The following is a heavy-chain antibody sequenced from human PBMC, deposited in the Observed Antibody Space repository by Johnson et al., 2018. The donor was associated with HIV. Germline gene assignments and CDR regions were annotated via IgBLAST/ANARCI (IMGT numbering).Heavy chain of an antibody. V-gene: IGHV3-23*04. D-gene: IGHD4-17*01. J-gene: IGHJ3*02. Sequence: VQLVESGGGVVQPGGSLRLSFAASGFTFSSYAMSWVRQAPGKGLEWVSAISGSGGSTYYADSVKGRFTISRDNSKNTLYLQMNSLRAEDTAVYYCARTVTTLSGAFDIWGQGTMVTVSS. CDR3: ARTVTTLSGAFDI. CDR2: ISGSGGST. CDR1: GFTFSSYA.